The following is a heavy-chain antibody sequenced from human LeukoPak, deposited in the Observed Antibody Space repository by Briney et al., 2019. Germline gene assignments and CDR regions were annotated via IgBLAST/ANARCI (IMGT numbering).Heavy chain of an antibody. CDR2: MNPNSGNT. J-gene: IGHJ6*03. Sequence: GASVKVSCKASGYTFTSYDINWVRQATGQGLEWMGWMNPNSGNTGYAQKFQGRVTMTRDTSTSTVYMEPSSLRSEDTAVYYCAREVGGTTFYYYMDVWGKGTTVTVSS. CDR3: AREVGGTTFYYYMDV. V-gene: IGHV1-8*02. D-gene: IGHD1-7*01. CDR1: GYTFTSYD.